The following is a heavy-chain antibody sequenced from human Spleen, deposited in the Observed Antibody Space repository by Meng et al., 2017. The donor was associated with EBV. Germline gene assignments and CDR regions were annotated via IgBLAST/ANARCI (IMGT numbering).Heavy chain of an antibody. CDR1: GGSFSGYY. V-gene: IGHV4-34*01. CDR3: ARVPPYYYASSGYLFDQ. Sequence: QGQLNQWGAGLLKPSETLSLTCAVYGGSFSGYYWSWIRQPPGKGLEWIGEINHDGSTNYNPSLKSRVTISVDTSKNQFSLSLGSVTAADTAAYYCARVPPYYYASSGYLFDQWGQGTLVTVSS. J-gene: IGHJ4*02. CDR2: INHDGST. D-gene: IGHD3-22*01.